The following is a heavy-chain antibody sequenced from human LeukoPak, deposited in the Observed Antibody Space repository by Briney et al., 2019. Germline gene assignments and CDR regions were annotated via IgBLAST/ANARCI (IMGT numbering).Heavy chain of an antibody. J-gene: IGHJ4*02. Sequence: GGSLRLSCAASGFTFSSYAMSWVRQAPGKGLEWVSAISGSGGSTYYADSVKGRFTISRDNSKNTLYLQMNSLRAEDTAVYYCAELVYYYDSSGYYEEYYFDYWGQGTLVTVSS. CDR2: ISGSGGST. CDR3: AELVYYYDSSGYYEEYYFDY. D-gene: IGHD3-22*01. CDR1: GFTFSSYA. V-gene: IGHV3-23*01.